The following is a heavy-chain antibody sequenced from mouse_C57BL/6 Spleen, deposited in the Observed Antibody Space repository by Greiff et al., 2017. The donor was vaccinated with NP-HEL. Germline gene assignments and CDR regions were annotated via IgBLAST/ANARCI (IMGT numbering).Heavy chain of an antibody. Sequence: VQLQQPGAELVKPGASVKMSCKASGYTFTSYWITWVKQRPGQGLEWIGDIYPGSGSTNYNEKFKSKATLTVDTSSSTAYMQLSSLTSEDSAVYYCARFYSNYSYYAMDYWGQGTSVTVSS. CDR2: IYPGSGST. D-gene: IGHD2-5*01. V-gene: IGHV1-55*01. CDR1: GYTFTSYW. J-gene: IGHJ4*01. CDR3: ARFYSNYSYYAMDY.